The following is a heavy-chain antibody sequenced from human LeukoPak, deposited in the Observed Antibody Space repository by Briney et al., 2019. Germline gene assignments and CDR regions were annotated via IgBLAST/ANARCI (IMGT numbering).Heavy chain of an antibody. CDR1: GYSISSGYY. V-gene: IGHV4-38-2*02. D-gene: IGHD4-17*01. Sequence: PSETLSLTCNVSGYSISSGYYWGWIRQPPGKGLEWIGSVYYSGSTYYNPSLKSRVTISVDTSKNQFSLKLSSVTAADTAVYYCARVDYGDYWFDPWGQGTLVTVSS. CDR3: ARVDYGDYWFDP. CDR2: VYYSGST. J-gene: IGHJ5*02.